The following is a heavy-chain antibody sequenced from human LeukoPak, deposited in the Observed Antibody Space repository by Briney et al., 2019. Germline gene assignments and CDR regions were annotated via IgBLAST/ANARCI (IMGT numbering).Heavy chain of an antibody. CDR1: GGTFSSYA. Sequence: ASVKVPCKASGGTFSSYAISWVRQAPGQGLEWMGGIIPIFGTANYAQKFQGRVTITADESTSTAYMELSSLRSEDTAVYYCASLPIGKVYYYYYMDVWGKGTTVTVSS. CDR2: IIPIFGTA. J-gene: IGHJ6*03. D-gene: IGHD3-16*02. V-gene: IGHV1-69*13. CDR3: ASLPIGKVYYYYYMDV.